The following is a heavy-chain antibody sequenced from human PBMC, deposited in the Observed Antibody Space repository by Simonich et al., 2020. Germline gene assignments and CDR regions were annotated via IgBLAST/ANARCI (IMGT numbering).Heavy chain of an antibody. CDR3: ARWAYSSSYFDY. J-gene: IGHJ4*02. CDR2: IKYSGRT. D-gene: IGHD6-6*01. CDR1: GGSISSSSYY. Sequence: QLQLQESGPGLVKPSETLSLTCTVSGGSISSSSYYWGWIRQPPGKGLEWIGRIKYSGRTYYNPSLQSRVTISVDTSKNQFSLKLSSVTAADTAVYYCARWAYSSSYFDYWGQGTLVTVSS. V-gene: IGHV4-39*01.